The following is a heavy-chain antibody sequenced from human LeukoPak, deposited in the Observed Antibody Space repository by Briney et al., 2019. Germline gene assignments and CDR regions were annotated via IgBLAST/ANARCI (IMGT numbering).Heavy chain of an antibody. Sequence: GASVEVSCKASGYTFTGYYMHWVRQAPGQGLEWMGWINPNSGGTNYAQKFQGRVTMTRDTSISTAYMELSRLRSDDTAVYYCARVGLWFGGYFDYWGQGTLVTVSS. CDR2: INPNSGGT. D-gene: IGHD3-10*01. CDR1: GYTFTGYY. V-gene: IGHV1-2*02. CDR3: ARVGLWFGGYFDY. J-gene: IGHJ4*02.